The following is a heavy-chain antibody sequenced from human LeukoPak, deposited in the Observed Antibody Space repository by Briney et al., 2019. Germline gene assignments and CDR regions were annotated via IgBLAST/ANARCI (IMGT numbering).Heavy chain of an antibody. CDR3: ARHFTYYYDSSGYPRDAFDI. CDR2: IYYSGST. J-gene: IGHJ3*02. V-gene: IGHV4-59*08. D-gene: IGHD3-22*01. Sequence: SETLPLTCTVSGGSISGYYWSWIRQSPGKGLVWLGYIYYSGSTNYNPSLKSRVTISVDMSKNQFSLKLSSVTAADTALYYCARHFTYYYDSSGYPRDAFDIWGQGTMVTVSS. CDR1: GGSISGYY.